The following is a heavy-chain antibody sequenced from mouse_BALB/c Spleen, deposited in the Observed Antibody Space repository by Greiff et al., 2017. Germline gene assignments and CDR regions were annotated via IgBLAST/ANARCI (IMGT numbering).Heavy chain of an antibody. J-gene: IGHJ4*01. CDR1: GYTFTSYY. CDR2: IYPGDGST. Sequence: QVQLKLSGPELVKPGASVKMSCKASGYTFTSYYIYWVKQRPGQGLEWIGCIYPGDGSTKYNEKFKGKTTLTADKSSSTAYMLLSSLTSEDSAFYFWAGDYGNYYYAMDYWGQGTSVTVSS. CDR3: AGDYGNYYYAMDY. D-gene: IGHD2-1*01. V-gene: IGHV1S56*01.